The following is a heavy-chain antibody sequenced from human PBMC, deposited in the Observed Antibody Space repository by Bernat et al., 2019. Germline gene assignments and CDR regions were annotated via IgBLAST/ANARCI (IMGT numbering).Heavy chain of an antibody. D-gene: IGHD3-16*02. V-gene: IGHV3-30-3*01. CDR3: GRETARFGGVIV. CDR1: GFTFSSYA. Sequence: VQLVESGGGLVQPGGSLRLSCAASGFTFSSYAMHWVRQAPGKGLEWVAVISYDGSNKYYADSVKGRFTISRDNSKNTLYLQMNSLRAEDTAVYYCGRETARFGGVIVWGQGTLVTVSS. J-gene: IGHJ4*02. CDR2: ISYDGSNK.